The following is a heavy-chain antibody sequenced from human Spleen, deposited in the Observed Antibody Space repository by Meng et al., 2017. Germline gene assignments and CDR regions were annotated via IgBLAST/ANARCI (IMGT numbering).Heavy chain of an antibody. V-gene: IGHV4-34*01. D-gene: IGHD3-16*01. CDR1: GVSFSGYY. J-gene: IGHJ4*02. CDR2: IYHSGRT. Sequence: QVQLQQLGAGLLKPSETLSLTCSVYGVSFSGYYWSWIRQPSGKGLGWIGEIYHSGRTNYNSFLESRVTISVDQSKNQFSLNLYSVTAADTAFYYCARLGGVDPSPPLWGQGTLVTVSS. CDR3: ARLGGVDPSPPL.